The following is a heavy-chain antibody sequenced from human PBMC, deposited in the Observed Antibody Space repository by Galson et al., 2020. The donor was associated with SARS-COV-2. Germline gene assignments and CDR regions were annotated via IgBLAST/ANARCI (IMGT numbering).Heavy chain of an antibody. CDR1: GFTFSNAW. Sequence: KLGESLKISCAASGFTFSNAWMSWVRQAPGKGLEWVGRIKSKTDGGTTDYAAPVNGRFTISRDDSKNTLYLQMNSLKTEDTAVYYCTTAKQAYYDFWSGYGPSYYYYYGMDVWGQGTTVTVSS. J-gene: IGHJ6*02. V-gene: IGHV3-15*01. CDR3: TTAKQAYYDFWSGYGPSYYYYYGMDV. D-gene: IGHD3-3*01. CDR2: IKSKTDGGTT.